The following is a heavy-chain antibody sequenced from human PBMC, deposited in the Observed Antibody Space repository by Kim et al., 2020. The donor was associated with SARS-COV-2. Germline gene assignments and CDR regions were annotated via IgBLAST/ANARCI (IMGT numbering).Heavy chain of an antibody. J-gene: IGHJ5*02. Sequence: LKRRFTMSVDTSKNQFSLKLSSVTAADTAVYYCARVDYYESSGYLGWFDPWGQGTLVTVSS. D-gene: IGHD3-22*01. CDR3: ARVDYYESSGYLGWFDP. V-gene: IGHV4-4*06.